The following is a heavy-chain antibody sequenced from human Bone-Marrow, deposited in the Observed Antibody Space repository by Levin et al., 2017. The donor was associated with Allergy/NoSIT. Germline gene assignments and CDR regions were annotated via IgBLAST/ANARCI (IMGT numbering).Heavy chain of an antibody. V-gene: IGHV4-30-4*01. Sequence: MPSETLSLTCTVSGDSINSDDYYWSWIRQPPGKGLEWIGYIDYSGSSYYNPSLKSRVTISVDTSKNQFFLKVTSVTAADTAVYYCARDFGGVPTPWGQGTLVTVSS. CDR1: GDSINSDDYY. J-gene: IGHJ5*02. CDR2: IDYSGSS. CDR3: ARDFGGVPTP. D-gene: IGHD3-16*01.